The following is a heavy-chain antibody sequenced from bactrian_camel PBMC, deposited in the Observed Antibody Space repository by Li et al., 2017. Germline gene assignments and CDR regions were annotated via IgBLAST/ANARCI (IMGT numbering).Heavy chain of an antibody. CDR1: GFTVGNAD. CDR3: AAVSGY. J-gene: IGHJ6*01. V-gene: IGHV3S10*01. Sequence: VQLVESGGGSVEVGGSLKLSCAASGFTVGNADMTWVRQAPGKGLEWVSGIFNDGRTYYADSAKGRFTISKDNAKSTLYLEMKSLKPEDTAVYFCAAVSGYWGQGTQVTVS. CDR2: IFNDGRT.